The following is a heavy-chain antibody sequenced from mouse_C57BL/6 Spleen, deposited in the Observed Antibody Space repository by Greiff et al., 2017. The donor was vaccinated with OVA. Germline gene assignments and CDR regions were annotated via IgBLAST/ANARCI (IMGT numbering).Heavy chain of an antibody. Sequence: QVQLQQPGAELVKPGASVKLSCKASGYTFTSYWMQWVKQRPGQGLEWIGEIDPSDSSTNYNQKFKGKATLTVDTSSSTAYMQLSSLTSEDSAVYYCARDYGSGGGYFDYWGQGTTLTVSS. D-gene: IGHD1-1*01. CDR2: IDPSDSST. J-gene: IGHJ2*01. CDR1: GYTFTSYW. V-gene: IGHV1-50*01. CDR3: ARDYGSGGGYFDY.